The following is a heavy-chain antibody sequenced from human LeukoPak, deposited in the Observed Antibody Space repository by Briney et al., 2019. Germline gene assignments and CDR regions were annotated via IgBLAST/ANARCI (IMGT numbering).Heavy chain of an antibody. V-gene: IGHV4-4*07. CDR1: GGSINNYH. J-gene: IGHJ4*02. D-gene: IGHD6-19*01. CDR3: ARRDISSGWSFDY. CDR2: IYTDGST. Sequence: SETLSLTCTVSGGSINNYHWSWIRQPAGKGLEWIGQIYTDGSTNYNPPLKRRVTMSIDTTEDRVSLTIRSVTAADTAFYYCARRDISSGWSFDYWGQGTLVTVSS.